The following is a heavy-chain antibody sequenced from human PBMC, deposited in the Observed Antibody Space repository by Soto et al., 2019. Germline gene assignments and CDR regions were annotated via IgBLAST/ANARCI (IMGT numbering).Heavy chain of an antibody. V-gene: IGHV3-23*01. D-gene: IGHD3-10*01. CDR1: GFTFSSYA. Sequence: GGSLRLSCAASGFTFSSYAMSWVRQAPGKGLEWVSAISGSGGSTYYADSVKGRFTISRDNSKNTLYLQMNSLRAEDTAVYYCAKGAGSHYYGSGSYQVAFDIWGQGTMVTVSS. CDR3: AKGAGSHYYGSGSYQVAFDI. CDR2: ISGSGGST. J-gene: IGHJ3*02.